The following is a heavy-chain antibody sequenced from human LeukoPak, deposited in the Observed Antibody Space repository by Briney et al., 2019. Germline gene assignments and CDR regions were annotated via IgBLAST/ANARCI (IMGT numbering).Heavy chain of an antibody. Sequence: ASVKVSCKASGGTFSSYAISWERQAPGQGLEWMGGIIPIFGTANYAQKFQGRVTITADESTSTAYMELSSLRSEDTAVYYCARTPARLLSTGGGHYYYGMDVWGQGTTVTVSS. CDR2: IIPIFGTA. D-gene: IGHD3-10*01. CDR1: GGTFSSYA. V-gene: IGHV1-69*13. CDR3: ARTPARLLSTGGGHYYYGMDV. J-gene: IGHJ6*02.